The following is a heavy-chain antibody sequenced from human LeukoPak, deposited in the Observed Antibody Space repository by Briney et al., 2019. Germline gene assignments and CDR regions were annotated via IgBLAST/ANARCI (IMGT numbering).Heavy chain of an antibody. D-gene: IGHD6-13*01. Sequence: SVKVSCKASGYTFTGYYMHWVRQAPGQGLEWMGGIIPIFGTANYAQKFQGRVTITADESTSTAYMELSSLRSEDTAVYYCARSSAAGWNYWGQGTLVTVSS. CDR3: ARSSAAGWNY. CDR2: IIPIFGTA. V-gene: IGHV1-69*13. CDR1: GYTFTGYY. J-gene: IGHJ4*02.